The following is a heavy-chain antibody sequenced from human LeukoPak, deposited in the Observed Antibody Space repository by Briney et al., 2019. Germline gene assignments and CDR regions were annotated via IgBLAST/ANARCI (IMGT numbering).Heavy chain of an antibody. V-gene: IGHV4-30-4*01. J-gene: IGHJ5*02. D-gene: IGHD3/OR15-3a*01. CDR1: GVSISSGDYY. CDR3: ARAMTFHNWLNP. CDR2: FYFSEST. Sequence: PSETLSLTCTVSGVSISSGDYYWSWIRQPPGTGLEWIGYFYFSESTFYNPSLRSRVTISGDTSKNQLSLKLNSVTAADTAVYYCARAMTFHNWLNPWGQGTLVTVSS.